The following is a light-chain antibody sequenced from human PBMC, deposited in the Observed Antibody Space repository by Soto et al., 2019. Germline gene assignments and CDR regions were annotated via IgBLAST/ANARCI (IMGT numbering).Light chain of an antibody. Sequence: EIVLTQSPGTLSLSPRERATLSCRASQSFSRSFLAWYQQRPGQAPRLLLYGASTRATGIPDRFSGSGSGTDFTLSITRLEPEDFAVYYCQQYASSPITFGQGTRLEMK. J-gene: IGKJ5*01. CDR2: GAS. V-gene: IGKV3-20*01. CDR1: QSFSRSF. CDR3: QQYASSPIT.